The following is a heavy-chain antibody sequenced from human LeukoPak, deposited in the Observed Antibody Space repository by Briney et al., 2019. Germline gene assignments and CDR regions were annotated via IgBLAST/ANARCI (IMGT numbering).Heavy chain of an antibody. CDR3: ASSIAAAAGDAFDI. CDR1: GGTFSSYA. Sequence: SVKVSCKASGGTFSSYAISWVRQAPGQGLEWMGRIIPIPDIANYAQKFQGRVTITADKSTSTAYMELSSLRSEDTAVYYCASSIAAAAGDAFDIWGQGTMVTVSS. D-gene: IGHD6-13*01. V-gene: IGHV1-69*04. J-gene: IGHJ3*02. CDR2: IIPIPDIA.